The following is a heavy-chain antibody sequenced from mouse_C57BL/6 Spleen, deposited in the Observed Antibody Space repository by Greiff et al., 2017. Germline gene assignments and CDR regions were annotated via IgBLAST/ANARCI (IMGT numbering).Heavy chain of an antibody. J-gene: IGHJ1*03. CDR3: ARRILRYWYFDV. CDR1: GYTFTSYW. Sequence: QVQLQQPGAELVMPGASVKLSCKASGYTFTSYWMHWVKQRPGQGLEWIGEIDPSDSYTTYNQKFKGKSTLTVDKSSSTAYMQLSSLTSEDSAVYYCARRILRYWYFDVWGTGTTVTVSS. CDR2: IDPSDSYT. D-gene: IGHD1-1*01. V-gene: IGHV1-69*01.